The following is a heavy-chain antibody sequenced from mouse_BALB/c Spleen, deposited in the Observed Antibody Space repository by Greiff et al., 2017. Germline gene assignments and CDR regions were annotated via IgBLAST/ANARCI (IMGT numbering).Heavy chain of an antibody. CDR1: GFSLTSYG. D-gene: IGHD2-10*01. CDR2: IWAGGST. J-gene: IGHJ3*01. V-gene: IGHV2-9*02. CDR3: AREPYYGNSWFAY. Sequence: VKLMQSGPGLVAPSQSLSITCTVSGFSLTSYGVHWVRQPPGKGLEWLGVIWAGGSTNYNSALMSRLSISKDNSKSQVFLKMNSLQTDDTAMYYCAREPYYGNSWFAYWGQGTLVTVSA.